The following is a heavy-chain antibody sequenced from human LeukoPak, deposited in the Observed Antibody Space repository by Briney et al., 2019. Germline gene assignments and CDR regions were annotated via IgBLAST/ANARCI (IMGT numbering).Heavy chain of an antibody. Sequence: GGSLRLSCAASGFTFSNAWMSWVRQAPGKGLEWVGRIESKTDGGTTDYAAPVKGRFTISRDDSKNTLYLQMNSLKTEDTAVYYCPPIRYFDWLLAYWGQGTLVTVSS. J-gene: IGHJ4*02. CDR2: IESKTDGGTT. V-gene: IGHV3-15*04. CDR1: GFTFSNAW. CDR3: PPIRYFDWLLAY. D-gene: IGHD3-9*01.